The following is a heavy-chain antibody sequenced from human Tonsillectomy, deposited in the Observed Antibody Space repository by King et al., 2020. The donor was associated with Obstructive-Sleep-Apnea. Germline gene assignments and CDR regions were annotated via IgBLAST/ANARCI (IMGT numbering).Heavy chain of an antibody. CDR2: IYETGST. CDR1: GGSITSADW. CDR3: ARNGYYCLDS. V-gene: IGHV4-4*02. D-gene: IGHD1-26*01. Sequence: MPLQESGPGLVEPSGTLSLTCTVSGGSITSADWWSWVRQPPGKGLEWIGEIYETGSTNYNSSLKNRVTILLDKSKLQFSLKLTSVTAADTAVYFCARNGYYCLDSWGQGTLVTVSA. J-gene: IGHJ4*02.